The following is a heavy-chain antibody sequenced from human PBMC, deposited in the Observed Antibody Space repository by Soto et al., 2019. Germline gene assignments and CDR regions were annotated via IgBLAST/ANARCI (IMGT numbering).Heavy chain of an antibody. CDR1: GYAFTTYG. CDR3: ARGRYGDY. Sequence: QVHLVQSGAEVKKPGASVKVSCKGSGYAFTTYGITWVRQAPGQGLEWMGWISAHNGNTNYAQKLQGRVTVTTDTSTSTAYMELRSLTSDDTAVYYCARGRYGDYWGQGALVTVSS. V-gene: IGHV1-18*01. CDR2: ISAHNGNT. D-gene: IGHD1-1*01. J-gene: IGHJ4*02.